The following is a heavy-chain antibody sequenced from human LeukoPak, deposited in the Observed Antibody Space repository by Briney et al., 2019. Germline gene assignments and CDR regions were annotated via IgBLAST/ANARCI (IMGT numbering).Heavy chain of an antibody. CDR2: ISYTGST. J-gene: IGHJ5*02. CDR1: GGSISSYY. D-gene: IGHD5-12*01. V-gene: IGHV4-59*01. CDR3: ARDSGYDRYNWFDP. Sequence: SETLSLTCTVSGGSISSYYWSWIRQPPGKGLEWIGYISYTGSTKYNPSLKSRVTIFLDTSKNQFSLRLSSVTAADTAVYYCARDSGYDRYNWFDPWGQGTLVTVSS.